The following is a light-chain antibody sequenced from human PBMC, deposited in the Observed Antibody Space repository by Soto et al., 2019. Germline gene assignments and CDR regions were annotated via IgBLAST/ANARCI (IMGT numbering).Light chain of an antibody. V-gene: IGLV7-46*01. CDR1: TGAVTSGHY. Sequence: QAVVTQGPSLTVSPGGTVTLTCGSSTGAVTSGHYPYWFQQKPGQAPRTLIYDTSNKHSWTPARFSGSLLGGKAALTLSGAQPEDEAEYYCLLSYSGARPYVVFGGGTKLTVL. CDR2: DTS. J-gene: IGLJ2*01. CDR3: LLSYSGARPYVV.